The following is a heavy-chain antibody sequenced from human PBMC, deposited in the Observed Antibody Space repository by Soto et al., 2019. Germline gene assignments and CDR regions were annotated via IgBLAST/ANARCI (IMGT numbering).Heavy chain of an antibody. CDR2: ISFYNGNT. Sequence: QVQLVQSGGEVRKPGASVKVSSKASGDTITNYGISWVRQAPGQGLEWMGWISFYNGNTKYAQNLQGRVTLTTDTSTSTAYMELRSLRSDDTAVYYCASATSIAVAGKERWGQGTLVTVSS. CDR1: GDTITNYG. J-gene: IGHJ4*02. CDR3: ASATSIAVAGKER. D-gene: IGHD6-19*01. V-gene: IGHV1-18*01.